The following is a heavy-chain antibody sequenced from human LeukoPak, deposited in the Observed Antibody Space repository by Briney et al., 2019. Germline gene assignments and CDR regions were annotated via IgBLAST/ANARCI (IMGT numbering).Heavy chain of an antibody. D-gene: IGHD3-10*01. V-gene: IGHV3-48*03. CDR2: ISSSGSTI. CDR1: GFTFSSYE. Sequence: AGGSLRLSCAASGFTFSSYEMNWVRQAPGKGLEWVSYISSSGSTIYYADSVKGRFTISRDNAKNSLYLQMNSLRAEDTAVYYCARDRDYYGSGSYYRFDYWGQGTLVTVSS. J-gene: IGHJ4*02. CDR3: ARDRDYYGSGSYYRFDY.